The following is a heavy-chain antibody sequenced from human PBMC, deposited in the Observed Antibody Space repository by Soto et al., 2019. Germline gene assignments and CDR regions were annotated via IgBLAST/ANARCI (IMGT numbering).Heavy chain of an antibody. CDR1: GFTFSSYW. Sequence: EVQLVESGGGLVQPGGSLRLSCAASGFTFSSYWMHWVRQAPGKALVWVSRINSDGSSTSYADSVKGRFTISRDNAKNTLYLQMNSLRAADTAVYYCARGGGYSSGWYGAFDIWCQGTMVNV. CDR3: ARGGGYSSGWYGAFDI. J-gene: IGHJ3*02. V-gene: IGHV3-74*01. CDR2: INSDGSST. D-gene: IGHD6-19*01.